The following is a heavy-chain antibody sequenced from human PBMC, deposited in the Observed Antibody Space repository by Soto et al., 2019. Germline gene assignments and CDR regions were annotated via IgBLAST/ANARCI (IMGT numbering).Heavy chain of an antibody. V-gene: IGHV4-38-2*02. CDR3: ARDPCHLGYYFDC. D-gene: IGHD3-10*01. J-gene: IGHJ4*02. Sequence: SETLSLTCAVSAYSISSGYSWGWIRQSPGKGLEWIGSIYHSGSTYYNPSLKSRVTIALETSKKQVSLRMSSVTSADTAVYYCARDPCHLGYYFDCWGQRIPVPV. CDR2: IYHSGST. CDR1: AYSISSGYS.